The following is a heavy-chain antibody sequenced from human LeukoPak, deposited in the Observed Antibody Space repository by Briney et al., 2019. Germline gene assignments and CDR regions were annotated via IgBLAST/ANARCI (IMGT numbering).Heavy chain of an antibody. V-gene: IGHV4-59*02. Sequence: MSSETLSLTCTFSGASVSSYYWDWLRQTPGKGLEWIGYISDTGKTDSNPSLKSRVSISLGPANKQFSLRLRSVTAADSAVYYCATGYCEPFATWGPGILVTVSS. CDR3: ATGYCEPFAT. D-gene: IGHD2-21*01. CDR2: ISDTGKT. CDR1: GASVSSYY. J-gene: IGHJ5*02.